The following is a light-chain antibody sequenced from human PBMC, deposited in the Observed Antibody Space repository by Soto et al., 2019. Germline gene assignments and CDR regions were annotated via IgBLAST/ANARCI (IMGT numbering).Light chain of an antibody. CDR3: SSYTSSSSQV. Sequence: QSVLTQPASVSGSPGQSITISCTGTYRDVGGYNYVAWYQQYPGKAHKLMNYDVSFRPSGVSNRFSGSKSDITASLTIYGLQAEDEADYYCSSYTSSSSQVFGTGTKVTVL. V-gene: IGLV2-14*01. CDR2: DVS. J-gene: IGLJ1*01. CDR1: YRDVGGYNY.